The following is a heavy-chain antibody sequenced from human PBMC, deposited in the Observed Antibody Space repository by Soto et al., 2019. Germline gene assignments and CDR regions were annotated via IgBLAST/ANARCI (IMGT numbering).Heavy chain of an antibody. D-gene: IGHD3-10*01. CDR3: ARGVLWFGGQRGDYFDY. Sequence: PSETLSLTCAVSSGSISSSNWWSWVRQPPGKGLEWIGEIYHSGSTNYNPSLKSRVTISVDKSKNQFSLKLSSVTAADTAVYYCARGVLWFGGQRGDYFDYWGQGTLVTVSS. CDR1: SGSISSSNW. J-gene: IGHJ4*02. V-gene: IGHV4-4*02. CDR2: IYHSGST.